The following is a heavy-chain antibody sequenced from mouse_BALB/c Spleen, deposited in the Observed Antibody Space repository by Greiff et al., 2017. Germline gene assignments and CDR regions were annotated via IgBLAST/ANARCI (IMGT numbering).Heavy chain of an antibody. V-gene: IGHV3-2*02. D-gene: IGHD2-1*01. CDR3: ASRNYVDWYFDV. J-gene: IGHJ1*01. Sequence: EVKLMESGPGLVKPSQSLSLTCTVTGYSITSDYAWNWIRQFPGNKLEWMGYISYSGSTSYNPSLKSRISITRDTSKNQFFLQLNSVTTEDTATYYCASRNYVDWYFDVWGAGTTVTVSS. CDR2: ISYSGST. CDR1: GYSITSDYA.